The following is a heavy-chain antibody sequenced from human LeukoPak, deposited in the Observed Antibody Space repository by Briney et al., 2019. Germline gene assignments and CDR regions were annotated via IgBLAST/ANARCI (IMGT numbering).Heavy chain of an antibody. D-gene: IGHD5-24*01. Sequence: ASVKVSCKASGYTFTSYGISWVRQAPGQGLEWMGWISTYNGDTNYAQKFQGRVTMTTDTSTTAYMELRSLRSEDTAVYYCARGAGSDGRDWFDPWGQGTLVTVSS. CDR2: ISTYNGDT. J-gene: IGHJ5*02. CDR3: ARGAGSDGRDWFDP. V-gene: IGHV1-18*01. CDR1: GYTFTSYG.